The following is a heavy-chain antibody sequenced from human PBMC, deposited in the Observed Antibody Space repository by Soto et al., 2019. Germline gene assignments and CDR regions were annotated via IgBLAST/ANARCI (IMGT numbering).Heavy chain of an antibody. CDR1: GFTISGKKY. D-gene: IGHD1-1*01. CDR2: LYDLDGS. CDR3: ATWHEREHAYDV. J-gene: IGHJ3*01. Sequence: DVQLVESGGGLIQPGESLRLSCAASGFTISGKKYVAWVRQAPGKGLEWVSALYDLDGSFYAASVKGRFTTSSDSSKTTVYLRMNDLRPDDTAVYYCATWHEREHAYDVWGQGTTVTASS. V-gene: IGHV3-53*01.